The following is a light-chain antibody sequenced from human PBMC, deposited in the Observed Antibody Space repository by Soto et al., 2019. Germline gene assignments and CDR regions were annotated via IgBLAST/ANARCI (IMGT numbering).Light chain of an antibody. CDR1: QSVSSY. V-gene: IGKV3-20*01. J-gene: IGKJ4*01. CDR3: QQYGSSPLT. CDR2: DAS. Sequence: EIVLTQSPATLSLSPGERATLSCRASQSVSSYLAWYQQKPGQAPRLLIYDASTRATGLPARFSGSGSGTDFTLTISRLEPEDFAVYYCQQYGSSPLTFGGGTKVDIK.